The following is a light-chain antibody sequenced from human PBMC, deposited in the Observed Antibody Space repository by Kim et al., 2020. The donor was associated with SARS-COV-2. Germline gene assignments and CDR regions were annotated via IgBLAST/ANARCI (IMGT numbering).Light chain of an antibody. V-gene: IGKV3-20*01. J-gene: IGKJ4*01. CDR3: QQYGNSIT. CDR1: QTLDNRY. CDR2: GAS. Sequence: LSPGERATLACRASQTLDNRYLAWYQHKPDQSPRLVIYGASNRATGTPDRFSGSGSGTDFTLTIFRLEPEDFAVYYCQQYGNSITFGGGTKVDIK.